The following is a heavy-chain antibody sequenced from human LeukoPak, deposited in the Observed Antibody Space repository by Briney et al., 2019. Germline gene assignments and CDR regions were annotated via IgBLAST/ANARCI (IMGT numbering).Heavy chain of an antibody. D-gene: IGHD3-22*01. V-gene: IGHV3-33*01. CDR1: GFTFSSYG. CDR2: IWYDGSNK. J-gene: IGHJ3*02. CDR3: AREVVVIINDAFDI. Sequence: GRSLRLSCAASGFTFSSYGMHWVRQAPGKGLEWVAVIWYDGSNKYYADSVKGRFTISRDNSKNTLYLQMNSLRAEDTAVYYCAREVVVIINDAFDIWGQGTMVTVSS.